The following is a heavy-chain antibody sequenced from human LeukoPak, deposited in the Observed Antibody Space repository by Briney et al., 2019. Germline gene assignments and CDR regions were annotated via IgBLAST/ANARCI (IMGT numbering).Heavy chain of an antibody. J-gene: IGHJ4*02. CDR2: INQDGSVI. V-gene: IGHV3-7*01. Sequence: GGSLRLSCAASGLSFSSHWMSWVRQAPGKGLEWVANINQDGSVINYVGSVKGRFTISRDNAENSLYLQMNSLRGDDTALYYCAKGAYSRGDYWGQGTLVTVSS. D-gene: IGHD2-21*01. CDR3: AKGAYSRGDY. CDR1: GLSFSSHW.